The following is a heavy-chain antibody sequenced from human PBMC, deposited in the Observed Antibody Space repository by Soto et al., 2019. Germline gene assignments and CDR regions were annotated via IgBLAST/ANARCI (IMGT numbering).Heavy chain of an antibody. CDR1: GFTFSIYY. J-gene: IGHJ6*02. CDR3: AGGGGDLNSYYGLDV. D-gene: IGHD3-16*01. CDR2: LSGTTYTI. V-gene: IGHV3-11*01. Sequence: HVQLVESGGGLVKPGGSLRLSCAASGFTFSIYYMSWIRQDPGKGLEWVSYLSGTTYTIYYADSVKGRFTLARDNAQNSLYLQRNRRRAEDTAIYYWAGGGGDLNSYYGLDVWGQGTTVTVAS.